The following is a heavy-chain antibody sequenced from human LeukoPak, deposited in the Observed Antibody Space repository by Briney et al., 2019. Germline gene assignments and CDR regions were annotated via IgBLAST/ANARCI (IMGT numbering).Heavy chain of an antibody. CDR2: IIPILGIA. Sequence: ASVKVSCKASGGTFSSCAISWVRQAPGQGLEWMGRIIPILGIANYAQKFQGRVTITADKSTSTAYMELSSLRSEDTAVYYCARDLLSGVVIMGEWGQGTLVTVSS. V-gene: IGHV1-69*04. J-gene: IGHJ4*02. D-gene: IGHD3-3*01. CDR3: ARDLLSGVVIMGE. CDR1: GGTFSSCA.